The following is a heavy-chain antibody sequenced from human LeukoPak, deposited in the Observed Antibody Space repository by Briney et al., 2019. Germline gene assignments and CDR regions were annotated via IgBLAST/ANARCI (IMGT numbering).Heavy chain of an antibody. CDR3: ARHLPGLGYCSSPSCYEGAYFDY. D-gene: IGHD2-2*01. J-gene: IGHJ4*02. CDR2: IYHRGTT. V-gene: IGHV4-38-2*01. CDR1: GYSITSGYY. Sequence: SETLSLTCAVSGYSITSGYYWGWFRQPPGKGLEWVGSIYHRGTTYYNPSLKTRVTISIDTSKNQFSLNANSVTAADTAVYYCARHLPGLGYCSSPSCYEGAYFDYWGQGTLVTVSS.